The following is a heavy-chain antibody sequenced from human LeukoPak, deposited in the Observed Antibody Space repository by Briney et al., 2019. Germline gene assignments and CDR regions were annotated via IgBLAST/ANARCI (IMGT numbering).Heavy chain of an antibody. CDR2: INHSGST. Sequence: SETLSLTCGVYGGSFSGYYWSWIRQPPGKGLEWIGEINHSGSTNYNPSLKSRVTISVDTSKNQFSLKLSSVTAADTAVYYCARGRKRSVLRYFDWLMENWFDPWGQGTLVTVSS. J-gene: IGHJ5*02. CDR1: GGSFSGYY. V-gene: IGHV4-34*01. CDR3: ARGRKRSVLRYFDWLMENWFDP. D-gene: IGHD3-9*01.